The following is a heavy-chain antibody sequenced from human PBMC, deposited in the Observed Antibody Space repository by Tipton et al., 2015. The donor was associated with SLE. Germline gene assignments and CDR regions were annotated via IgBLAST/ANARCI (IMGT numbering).Heavy chain of an antibody. V-gene: IGHV3-48*01. J-gene: IGHJ6*02. CDR1: GFTFSSYS. CDR2: ISSSSSTI. Sequence: SLRLSCAASGFTFSSYSMNWVRQAPGKGLEWVSYISSSSSTIYYADSVKGRFTISRDNAKNSLYLQMNSLRAEDTAVYYCASTAGTNYYYYGTDVWGQGTTVTVSS. CDR3: ASTAGTNYYYYGTDV. D-gene: IGHD6-13*01.